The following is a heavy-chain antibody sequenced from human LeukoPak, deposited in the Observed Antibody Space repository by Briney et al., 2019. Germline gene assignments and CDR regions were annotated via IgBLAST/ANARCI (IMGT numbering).Heavy chain of an antibody. CDR2: ISSNGGST. Sequence: GGSLRLSCAASGFTFSSYAMHWVRQAPGKGLEYVSAISSNGGSTYYANSVKGRFTISRDNSKNTLYLQMGSLRAEDMAVYYCARAIRSAIVVVPPPPNAFDIWGQGTMVTVSS. J-gene: IGHJ3*02. D-gene: IGHD2-2*01. CDR3: ARAIRSAIVVVPPPPNAFDI. CDR1: GFTFSSYA. V-gene: IGHV3-64*01.